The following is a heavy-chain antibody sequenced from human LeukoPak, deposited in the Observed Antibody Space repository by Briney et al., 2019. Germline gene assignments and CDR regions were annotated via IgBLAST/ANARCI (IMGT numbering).Heavy chain of an antibody. D-gene: IGHD5-12*01. CDR3: ARGPSGPRPGNWFDP. J-gene: IGHJ5*02. CDR1: GFTFSSYT. V-gene: IGHV3-21*01. CDR2: IDSSSSYV. Sequence: NSGGSLRLSCTASGFTFSSYTIHWVRQAPGKGLEWVSSIDSSSSYVNYADSLKGRFTISRDNAKNSLYLQMSSLRAEDTAVYYCARGPSGPRPGNWFDPWGQGTLVTVSS.